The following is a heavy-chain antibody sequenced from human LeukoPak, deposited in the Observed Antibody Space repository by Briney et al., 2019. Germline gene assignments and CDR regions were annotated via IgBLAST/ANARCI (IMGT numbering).Heavy chain of an antibody. CDR2: ISDSGGYT. V-gene: IGHV3-23*01. Sequence: GGSLRLSCAASGFTFSSYAMSWVRQAPGKGLEWVSIISDSGGYTYYADSVKGRFTISRDNSKNTLYLQMNSLRAEDTAVYYCAKAYCSSNRCYFFDYWGQGTLVTVSS. CDR1: GFTFSSYA. J-gene: IGHJ4*02. CDR3: AKAYCSSNRCYFFDY. D-gene: IGHD2-2*01.